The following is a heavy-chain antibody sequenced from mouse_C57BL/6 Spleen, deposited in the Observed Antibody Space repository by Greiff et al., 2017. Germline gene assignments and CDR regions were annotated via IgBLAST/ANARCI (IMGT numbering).Heavy chain of an antibody. CDR1: GYAFSSYW. CDR2: IYPGDGDT. D-gene: IGHD1-1*01. Sequence: VQLQQSGAELVKPGASVKISCKASGYAFSSYWMNWVKQRPGKGLEWIGQIYPGDGDTNYNGKFKGKATLTADKSSSTAYMQLSSLTSEDSAVYFCARGVLRYLWYFDVWGTGTTVTVSS. V-gene: IGHV1-80*01. CDR3: ARGVLRYLWYFDV. J-gene: IGHJ1*03.